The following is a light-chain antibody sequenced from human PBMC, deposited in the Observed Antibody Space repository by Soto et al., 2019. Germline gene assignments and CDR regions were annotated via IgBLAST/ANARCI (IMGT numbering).Light chain of an antibody. Sequence: QSVLTQPASVSGSPGQSITISCTGTSSDVGAYNYVSWYQHHPGKVPKLLIYEVTNRPSGVSDRFSGSKSGNTASLTISRLQAEDEADYYCSSYSDSDTKVFGTGTKVTVL. CDR1: SSDVGAYNY. J-gene: IGLJ1*01. CDR3: SSYSDSDTKV. V-gene: IGLV2-14*01. CDR2: EVT.